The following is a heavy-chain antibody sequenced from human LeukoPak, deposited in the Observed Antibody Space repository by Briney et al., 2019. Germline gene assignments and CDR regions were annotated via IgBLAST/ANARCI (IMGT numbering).Heavy chain of an antibody. CDR2: ISGSGGST. Sequence: PGGSLRLSCSASGFTFSSYAMSWVRQAPGKGLEWVSAISGSGGSTYYADSVKGRFTISRDNSKNTLYLQMNSLRAEDTAVYYCAKDLYSGSYSLDYWGQGTLVTVSS. CDR3: AKDLYSGSYSLDY. CDR1: GFTFSSYA. V-gene: IGHV3-23*01. J-gene: IGHJ4*02. D-gene: IGHD1-26*01.